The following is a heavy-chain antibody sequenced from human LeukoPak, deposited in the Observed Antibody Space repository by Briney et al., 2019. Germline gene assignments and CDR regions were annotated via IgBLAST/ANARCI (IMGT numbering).Heavy chain of an antibody. V-gene: IGHV1-18*01. CDR3: ASPTETTVDAFDI. CDR2: ISAYNGNT. CDR1: GYTFTSYG. D-gene: IGHD4-17*01. J-gene: IGHJ3*02. Sequence: ASVKASCKASGYTFTSYGISWVRQAPGQGLEWMGWISAYNGNTNYAQKLQGRVTMTTDTSTSTAYMELRSLRSDDTAVYCCASPTETTVDAFDIWGQGTMVTVSS.